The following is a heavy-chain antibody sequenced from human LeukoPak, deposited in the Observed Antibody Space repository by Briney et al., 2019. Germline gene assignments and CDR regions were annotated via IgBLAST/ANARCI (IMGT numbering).Heavy chain of an antibody. Sequence: GRSLRLSCAASGFTFDDYAMHWVRQAPGKGLEWVSGISWNSGSIGYADSVKGRFTISRDNAKNSLYLQMNSLRAEDTALYYCAKDARRSVTMIVVVTPNYGMDVWGQGTTVTVSS. CDR1: GFTFDDYA. J-gene: IGHJ6*02. D-gene: IGHD3-22*01. CDR2: ISWNSGSI. CDR3: AKDARRSVTMIVVVTPNYGMDV. V-gene: IGHV3-9*01.